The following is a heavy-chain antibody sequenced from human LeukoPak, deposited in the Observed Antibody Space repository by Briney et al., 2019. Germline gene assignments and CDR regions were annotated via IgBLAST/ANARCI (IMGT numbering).Heavy chain of an antibody. CDR3: ARQAALSRLGELSLFR. CDR2: IIPIFGTA. V-gene: IGHV1-69*13. Sequence: GASVKVSCKASGGSFSSYAISWVRQAPGQGLEWRGGIIPIFGTANYAQKFQGRVTITADESTSTAYMELSSLRSEDTAVYYCARQAALSRLGELSLFRWGQGTLVTVSS. D-gene: IGHD3-16*02. J-gene: IGHJ4*02. CDR1: GGSFSSYA.